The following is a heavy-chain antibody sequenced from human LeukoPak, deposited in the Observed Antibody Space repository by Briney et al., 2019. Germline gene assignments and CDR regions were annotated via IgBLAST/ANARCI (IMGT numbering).Heavy chain of an antibody. D-gene: IGHD2-2*01. V-gene: IGHV3-48*01. J-gene: IGHJ6*03. Sequence: PGGSLRLSCAASGFTFSSYSMNWVRQAPGKGLEWVSYTSSGSSTMYYADSVKGRFTISRDNAKNSLYLQMNSLRAEDTAVYYCARLPVVPAAIIYYYYYYMDVWGKGTTVTVSS. CDR1: GFTFSSYS. CDR2: TSSGSSTM. CDR3: ARLPVVPAAIIYYYYYYMDV.